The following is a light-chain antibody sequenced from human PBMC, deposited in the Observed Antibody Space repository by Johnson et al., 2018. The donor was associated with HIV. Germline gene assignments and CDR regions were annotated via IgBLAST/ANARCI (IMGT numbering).Light chain of an antibody. CDR3: GTWDSSLTSYV. CDR1: SSNIGNNY. J-gene: IGLJ1*01. V-gene: IGLV1-51*01. CDR2: DNN. Sequence: QPVLTQPPSVSAAPGQKVTISCSGSSSNIGNNYVSWYQQLPGTAPKLLIYDNNRRPSGTPDRFSGSKSGPSATLGITGLQTGDEADYYCGTWDSSLTSYVFGAGTKVTVL.